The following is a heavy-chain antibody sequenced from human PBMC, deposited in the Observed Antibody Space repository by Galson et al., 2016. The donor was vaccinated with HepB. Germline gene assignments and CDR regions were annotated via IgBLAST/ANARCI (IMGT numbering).Heavy chain of an antibody. Sequence: SETLSLTCTVSGGSLRSSYWSWIRQPPGKGLEWIGFISETGTTNYSPSLKSRVGISVDTSQNQFSLRLHSVTAADTAVYYCARLQGHYYDNGGYWHYCDYWGQGTLVTVSS. J-gene: IGHJ4*02. CDR1: GGSLRSSY. CDR2: ISETGTT. D-gene: IGHD3-22*01. V-gene: IGHV4-59*08. CDR3: ARLQGHYYDNGGYWHYCDY.